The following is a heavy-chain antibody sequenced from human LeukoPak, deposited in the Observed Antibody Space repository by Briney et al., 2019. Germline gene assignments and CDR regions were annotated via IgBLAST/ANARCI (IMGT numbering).Heavy chain of an antibody. CDR3: AKGGYTTCFDP. J-gene: IGHJ5*02. Sequence: PGGSLRLPCAASGFTFSEYSMSWVRQAPGKGLEWVSNIRSNGRDTYYTDSVKGRFTISRDNSKNTLYLEMNSLRAEDTAVYYCAKGGYTTCFDPWGQGTLVTVSS. V-gene: IGHV3-23*01. CDR2: IRSNGRDT. CDR1: GFTFSEYS. D-gene: IGHD2-15*01.